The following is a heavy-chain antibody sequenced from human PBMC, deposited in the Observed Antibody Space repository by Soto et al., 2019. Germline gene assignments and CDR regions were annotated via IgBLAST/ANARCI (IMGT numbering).Heavy chain of an antibody. D-gene: IGHD3-22*01. CDR1: GGTFSSYA. CDR3: ASGTTVLVPFDY. CDR2: IIPIFGTA. J-gene: IGHJ4*02. V-gene: IGHV1-69*12. Sequence: QVQLVQSGAEVKKPGSSVKVSCKASGGTFSSYAISWERQAPGQGLEWMGGIIPIFGTANYAQKFQVRITITADESTSTAYMELSSVRSEDTAVYYCASGTTVLVPFDYWGQGTLVTVSS.